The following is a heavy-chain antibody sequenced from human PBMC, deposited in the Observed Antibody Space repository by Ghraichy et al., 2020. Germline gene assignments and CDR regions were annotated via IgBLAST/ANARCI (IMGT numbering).Heavy chain of an antibody. CDR1: SDSISSYY. J-gene: IGHJ5*02. CDR3: ARLSGVGVTPHGFDP. D-gene: IGHD1-26*01. Sequence: SETLSLTCTVSSDSISSYYWNWIRQPPGKGLEWIGYIYSSGSTNYNPSLKSRVTISVDTSKNQFSLKLNSVTAADTAVYWCARLSGVGVTPHGFDPWGQGTLVTVSS. CDR2: IYSSGST. V-gene: IGHV4-4*09.